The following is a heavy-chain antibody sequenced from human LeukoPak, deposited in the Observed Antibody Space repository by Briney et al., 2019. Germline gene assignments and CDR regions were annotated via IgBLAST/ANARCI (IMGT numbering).Heavy chain of an antibody. CDR3: ARDNSDTIKGECSGSCYWWFDP. J-gene: IGHJ5*02. V-gene: IGHV1-46*01. CDR1: GYTFTNYY. D-gene: IGHD2-15*01. CDR2: INPSGDAT. Sequence: ASVKVSGKASGYTFTNYYMHWVRQSPGRGLEWMGLINPSGDATMYAQKFQGRVTLTGDTSTSTDYMELSSLRSEDTAVYYCARDNSDTIKGECSGSCYWWFDPWGQGTLVTVSS.